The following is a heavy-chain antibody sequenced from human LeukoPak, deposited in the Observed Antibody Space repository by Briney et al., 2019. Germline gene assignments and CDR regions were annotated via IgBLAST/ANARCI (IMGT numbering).Heavy chain of an antibody. CDR3: ARGESSGWLDF. V-gene: IGHV4-61*02. J-gene: IGHJ4*02. D-gene: IGHD6-19*01. CDR1: GGSISSGSYY. CDR2: IYTSGST. Sequence: SETLSLTCTVSGGSISSGSYYWSWIRQPAGKGLEWIGRIYTSGSTNYNPSLKSRVTISVDRSKNQFSLRLNSVTAADTAVYYCARGESSGWLDFWGQGTLVTVSS.